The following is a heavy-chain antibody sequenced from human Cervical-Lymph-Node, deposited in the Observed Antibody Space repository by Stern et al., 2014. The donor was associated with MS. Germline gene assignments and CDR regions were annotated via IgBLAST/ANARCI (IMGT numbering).Heavy chain of an antibody. CDR1: GGSISNDNFF. V-gene: IGHV4-61*02. J-gene: IGHJ5*02. Sequence: QVQLQESGPGLVKPSQTLSLTCTVSGGSISNDNFFWSWIRQPAGTGLEWIGRVYLSGSTNYNPSLKSRVTISMDTSMNQFSLKLTSVTAADTAVYYCALGAEWFDPWGQGTLVTVSS. D-gene: IGHD1-26*01. CDR3: ALGAEWFDP. CDR2: VYLSGST.